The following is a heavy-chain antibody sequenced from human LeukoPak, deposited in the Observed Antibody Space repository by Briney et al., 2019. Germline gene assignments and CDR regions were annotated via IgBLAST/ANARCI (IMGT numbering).Heavy chain of an antibody. D-gene: IGHD4-17*01. V-gene: IGHV3-23*01. Sequence: GGSLRLSCAASGFTFSNYVMRWVRQAPGKGLEWVSNSNGSGGNTYYADSVKGRFTISRDNSKNTLYLQMNSLRAEDTAVYYCAKVPITVTRNFDYWGQGTLVSVSS. CDR1: GFTFSNYV. CDR2: SNGSGGNT. J-gene: IGHJ4*02. CDR3: AKVPITVTRNFDY.